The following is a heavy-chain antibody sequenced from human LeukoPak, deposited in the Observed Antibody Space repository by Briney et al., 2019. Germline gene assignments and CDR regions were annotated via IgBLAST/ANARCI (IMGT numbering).Heavy chain of an antibody. D-gene: IGHD6-13*01. CDR1: GFPFNDYY. J-gene: IGHJ4*02. V-gene: IGHV3-11*01. CDR3: ARDVAETAAAGTNYFDF. Sequence: GGSLRLSCAASGFPFNDYYMSWIRQAPGKGLEGISYISSRGDIIYYAQSVKGRFTISRDNAKKSLYLQMNSLRGEDTAIYYCARDVAETAAAGTNYFDFWGQGTLVTVSS. CDR2: ISSRGDII.